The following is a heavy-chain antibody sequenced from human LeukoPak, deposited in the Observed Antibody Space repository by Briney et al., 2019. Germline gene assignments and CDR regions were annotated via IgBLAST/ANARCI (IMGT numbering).Heavy chain of an antibody. V-gene: IGHV1-3*01. Sequence: ASVKVSFKASGYTFTSYAMHWVRQAPGQRLEWMGWINAGNGNTKYSQKFQGRVTITRDTSASTAYMELSSLRSEDTAVYYCARALGRIVGATIPNYWGQGTLVTVSS. CDR2: INAGNGNT. CDR1: GYTFTSYA. D-gene: IGHD1-26*01. J-gene: IGHJ4*02. CDR3: ARALGRIVGATIPNY.